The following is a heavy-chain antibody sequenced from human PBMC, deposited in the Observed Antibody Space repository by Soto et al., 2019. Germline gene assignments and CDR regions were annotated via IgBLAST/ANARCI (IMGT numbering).Heavy chain of an antibody. J-gene: IGHJ4*02. CDR1: GGSISSGAYY. Sequence: QVQLQESGPGLVKPSQTLSLTCTVSGGSISSGAYYWNWIRQHPGKGLEWIGYIFYSGSTNYNPSLKSRVTISVDTSKNQFSLKMSSVTTADTAVYYCARDGGYGSGSYYLTYWGQGTPVTVSS. D-gene: IGHD3-10*01. CDR2: IFYSGST. CDR3: ARDGGYGSGSYYLTY. V-gene: IGHV4-31*03.